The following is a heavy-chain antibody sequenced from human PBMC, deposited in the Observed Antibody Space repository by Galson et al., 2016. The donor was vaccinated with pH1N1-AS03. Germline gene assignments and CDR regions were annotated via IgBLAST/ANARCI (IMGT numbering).Heavy chain of an antibody. Sequence: SLRLSCAASGFALVDYSMHWVRQAPGKGLEWVSSIDPTSTYIYYAYSPKARFTISRDNAFNSLYIQMNSLRVDDTAVYFCTRSAPRGGHEPFDFWGQGTLVTVSP. CDR2: IDPTSTYI. D-gene: IGHD5-12*01. J-gene: IGHJ4*02. V-gene: IGHV3-21*01. CDR3: TRSAPRGGHEPFDF. CDR1: GFALVDYS.